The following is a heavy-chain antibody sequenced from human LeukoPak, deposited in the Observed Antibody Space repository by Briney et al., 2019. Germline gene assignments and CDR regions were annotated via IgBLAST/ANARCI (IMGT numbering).Heavy chain of an antibody. J-gene: IGHJ6*02. CDR2: ISGGDGTT. CDR1: GFPFSSYA. Sequence: GGSLRLSCAASGFPFSSYAMSWVRQAPGKGLEWVSAISGGDGTTYYADSVKGRFTISRDNAKNTLYLQMNSLRAEDTAVYYCARENYYGMDVWGQGTTVTVSS. CDR3: ARENYYGMDV. V-gene: IGHV3-23*01.